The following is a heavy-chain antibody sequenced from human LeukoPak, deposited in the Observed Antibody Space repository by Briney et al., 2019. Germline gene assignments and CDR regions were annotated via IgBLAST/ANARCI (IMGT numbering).Heavy chain of an antibody. CDR3: ARGLAGGSGNYFYFDY. J-gene: IGHJ4*02. CDR2: ISTNGGTT. CDR1: GFTFSSYA. Sequence: GGSLRLSCSASGFTFSSYAMHWVRQAPGKGLEYVSGISTNGGTTYYADSVRGRFTISRDNSKNTLYLQMNSLRAEDTAVYYCARGLAGGSGNYFYFDYWGQGTLVTVSS. D-gene: IGHD3-10*01. V-gene: IGHV3-64*04.